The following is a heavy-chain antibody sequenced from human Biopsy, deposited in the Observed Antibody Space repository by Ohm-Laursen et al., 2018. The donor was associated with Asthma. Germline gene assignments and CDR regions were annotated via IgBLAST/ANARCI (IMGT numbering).Heavy chain of an antibody. Sequence: TLSLTCTVSGGSNNIGDYYWSWIRQHPVKGLEWIGHIYYSGTSYFNPSLKSRVSFSRDTSKNQFSLRLSSVTAADTALYYCARIPRRSGSYFVDYWGQGTLVTVSS. CDR1: GGSNNIGDYY. J-gene: IGHJ4*02. D-gene: IGHD3-22*01. CDR3: ARIPRRSGSYFVDY. CDR2: IYYSGTS. V-gene: IGHV4-31*03.